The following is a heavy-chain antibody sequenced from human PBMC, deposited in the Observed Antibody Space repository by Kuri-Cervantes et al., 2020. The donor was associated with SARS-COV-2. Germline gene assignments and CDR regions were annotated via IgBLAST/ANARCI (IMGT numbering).Heavy chain of an antibody. CDR3: ARRGRTGEGDT. CDR1: GHSISSGYY. Sequence: SETLSLTCAVSGHSISSGYYWGWIRQSPGKGLEWIGSVYHTGNTYYNPSLKSRLTISVETSKNQFSLTLSSVTAADTAVYYCARRGRTGEGDTWGQGTLVTVSS. J-gene: IGHJ5*02. D-gene: IGHD7-27*01. V-gene: IGHV4-38-2*01. CDR2: VYHTGNT.